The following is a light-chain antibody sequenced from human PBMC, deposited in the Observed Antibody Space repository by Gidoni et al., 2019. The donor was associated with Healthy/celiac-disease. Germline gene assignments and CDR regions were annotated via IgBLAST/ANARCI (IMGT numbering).Light chain of an antibody. CDR3: QAWDSSTAV. CDR1: KLGDKY. CDR2: QDS. V-gene: IGLV3-1*01. Sequence: SYELTQPPSVSVSPGQTASITCSGDKLGDKYACWYQPKPGQSPVLVIYQDSKRPSGIPGRFSGSNSGNTATLTISGTQAMDEAYYYCQAWDSSTAVFGGGTKLTVL. J-gene: IGLJ2*01.